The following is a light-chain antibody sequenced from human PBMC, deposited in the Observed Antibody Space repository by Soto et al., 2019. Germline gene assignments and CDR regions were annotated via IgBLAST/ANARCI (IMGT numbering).Light chain of an antibody. CDR2: SNN. CDR1: SSNIGSNT. V-gene: IGLV1-44*01. CDR3: AAWDDSLNGVL. J-gene: IGLJ2*01. Sequence: QSVLTQPPSASGTPGQRVTISCSGSSSNIGSNTVNWYQQLPGTAPKLLIYSNNQRPSGVPDRFSGSKSGTSASLAISGLQSEEEADYYCAAWDDSLNGVLFGGGTKVTFL.